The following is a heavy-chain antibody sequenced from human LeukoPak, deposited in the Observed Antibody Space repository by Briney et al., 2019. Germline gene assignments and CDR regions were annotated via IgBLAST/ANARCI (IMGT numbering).Heavy chain of an antibody. D-gene: IGHD5-12*01. CDR3: AKDQHGYDKPIDY. Sequence: GGSLRLSCAASGFTFNIFAMNWVRQASGRGLEWVSTISGSGISTYYADSVKGRFTISRDNSKNTLYLQIDSLRDEDTAVYFCAKDQHGYDKPIDYWGQGTLVTVSS. CDR1: GFTFNIFA. V-gene: IGHV3-23*01. CDR2: ISGSGIST. J-gene: IGHJ4*02.